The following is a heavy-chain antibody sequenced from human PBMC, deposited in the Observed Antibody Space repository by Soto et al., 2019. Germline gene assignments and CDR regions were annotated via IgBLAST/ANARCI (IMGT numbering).Heavy chain of an antibody. J-gene: IGHJ4*02. Sequence: SLRLSCAASGFTFSDAWINWVRQAPGKGLEWVGRIKSKADGGTTDFAALVKGRFAISRDDSKDMVYLQMNSLKTEDTAVYYCITDFLFRRPPRSSVFWGQGTL. CDR3: ITDFLFRRPPRSSVF. CDR1: GFTFSDAW. V-gene: IGHV3-15*07. CDR2: IKSKADGGTT.